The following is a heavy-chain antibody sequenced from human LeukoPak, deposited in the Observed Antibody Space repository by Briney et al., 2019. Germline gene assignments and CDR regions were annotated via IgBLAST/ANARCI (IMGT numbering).Heavy chain of an antibody. CDR1: GGSISSGNYY. J-gene: IGHJ3*02. Sequence: SETLSLTCTVSGGSISSGNYYWSWIRQPAGKGLEWIGRIYTSGSTNYNPSLKSRVTTSVDTSKNQFSLKLSSVTAADTAVYYCARVHDYSNSETSIDIWGQGTMVTVSS. CDR2: IYTSGST. CDR3: ARVHDYSNSETSIDI. D-gene: IGHD4-11*01. V-gene: IGHV4-61*02.